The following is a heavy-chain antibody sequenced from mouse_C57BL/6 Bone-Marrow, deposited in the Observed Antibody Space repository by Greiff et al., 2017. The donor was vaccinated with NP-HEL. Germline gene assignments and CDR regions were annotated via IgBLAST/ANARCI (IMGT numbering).Heavy chain of an antibody. CDR3: ARAGIRWSWFAY. J-gene: IGHJ3*01. Sequence: VQLQESGPELVRPGASVKISCKAPGYTFTSHWMQWLSQRPGQGLEWIGEICPGSGSTYYTEKFKGKATLTGDTTSSTAYMQLSSLTSEDSAVYFCARAGIRWSWFAYWGQGTLVTVSA. V-gene: IGHV1-56*01. CDR2: ICPGSGST. D-gene: IGHD1-1*01. CDR1: GYTFTSHW.